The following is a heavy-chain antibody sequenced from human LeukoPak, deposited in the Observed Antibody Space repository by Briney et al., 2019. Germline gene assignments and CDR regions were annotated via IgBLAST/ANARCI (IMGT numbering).Heavy chain of an antibody. Sequence: SVKVSCKASGYTFTSYGISWVRQAPGQGLEWMGWISAYNGNTNYAQKLQGRVTMTTDTSTSTAYMELRSLRSDDTAVYYCARVYYDFWSGYATGMGVWGKGTTVTVSS. V-gene: IGHV1-18*01. J-gene: IGHJ6*03. D-gene: IGHD3-3*01. CDR2: ISAYNGNT. CDR1: GYTFTSYG. CDR3: ARVYYDFWSGYATGMGV.